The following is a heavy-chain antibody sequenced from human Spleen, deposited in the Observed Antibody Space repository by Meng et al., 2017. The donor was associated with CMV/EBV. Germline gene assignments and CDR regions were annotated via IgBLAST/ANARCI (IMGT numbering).Heavy chain of an antibody. V-gene: IGHV4-59*12. CDR1: GGSMNSYY. J-gene: IGHJ4*02. CDR2: SNHSGVS. CDR3: ARVRVSRRAGGGGSLIDAILDKVATQGYHFDY. Sequence: GSLRLSCTVSGGSMNSYYWNWIRQSPGKGLEWIGYSNHSGVSKYNPALKSRVIISVDTSKNQFSLKLNSVTTADTAVYFCARVRVSRRAGGGGSLIDAILDKVATQGYHFDYWGQGMLVTVSS. D-gene: IGHD5-12*01.